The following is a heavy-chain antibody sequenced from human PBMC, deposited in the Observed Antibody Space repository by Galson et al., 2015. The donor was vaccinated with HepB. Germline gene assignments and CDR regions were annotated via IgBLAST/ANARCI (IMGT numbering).Heavy chain of an antibody. V-gene: IGHV3-30*18. Sequence: SLRLSCAASGFTFSNCGMHWVRQSPGKGLEWVTVISYGGSNQYYADSVKGRFTISRDNSKNTLYLQMNSLRPEDTAVYFCAKDPAFGVRPAGWFDLWGQGTLVIVSS. CDR2: ISYGGSNQ. J-gene: IGHJ5*02. D-gene: IGHD2-2*01. CDR3: AKDPAFGVRPAGWFDL. CDR1: GFTFSNCG.